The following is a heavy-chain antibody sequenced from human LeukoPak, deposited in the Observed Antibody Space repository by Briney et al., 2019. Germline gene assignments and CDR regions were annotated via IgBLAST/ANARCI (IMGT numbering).Heavy chain of an antibody. V-gene: IGHV4-61*01. J-gene: IGHJ4*02. CDR1: GGSVNSGSYY. CDR2: IYYSGST. D-gene: IGHD1-26*01. Sequence: SETLSLTCTDSGGSVNSGSYYWSWIRQPPGKGLEWIGYIYYSGSTNYNPSLKSRVTISVDTSKNQFSLKLSSVTAADTAVYYCARDGVGATNFDYWGQGTLVTVSS. CDR3: ARDGVGATNFDY.